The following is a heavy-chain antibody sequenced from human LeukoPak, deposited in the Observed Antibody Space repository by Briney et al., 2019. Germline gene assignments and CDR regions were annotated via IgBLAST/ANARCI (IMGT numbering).Heavy chain of an antibody. Sequence: GSLRLSCAASGFTVSSNYMSWVRQAPGKGLEWVSVIYSGGSTYYADSVKGRFTISRDNSKNTLYLQMNSLRAEHTAVYYCARGGDYVSVLTYWGQGTLVTVSS. CDR1: GFTVSSNY. D-gene: IGHD4-17*01. CDR2: IYSGGST. CDR3: ARGGDYVSVLTY. V-gene: IGHV3-53*01. J-gene: IGHJ4*02.